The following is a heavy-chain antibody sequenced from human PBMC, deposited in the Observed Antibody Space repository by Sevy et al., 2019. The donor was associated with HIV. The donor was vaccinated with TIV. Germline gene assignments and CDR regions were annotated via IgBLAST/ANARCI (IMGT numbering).Heavy chain of an antibody. Sequence: GGCLRLSCAASGFTFSSYAMSWVRQAPGKGLEWVSAISGSGGSTYYADSVKGRFTISRDNSKNTLYLQMNSLRAEDTAVYYCAKAGDSSSWPPPFDYWGQGTLVTVSS. J-gene: IGHJ4*02. CDR3: AKAGDSSSWPPPFDY. CDR2: ISGSGGST. D-gene: IGHD6-13*01. CDR1: GFTFSSYA. V-gene: IGHV3-23*01.